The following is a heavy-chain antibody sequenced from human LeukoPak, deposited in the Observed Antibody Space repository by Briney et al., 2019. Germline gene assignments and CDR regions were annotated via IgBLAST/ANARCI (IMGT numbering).Heavy chain of an antibody. CDR1: GFTFSSYA. J-gene: IGHJ5*02. CDR2: ISYDGSNK. Sequence: SGGSLRLSCAASGFTFSSYAMHWVRQAPGKGLEWVAVISYDGSNKYYADSVKGRFTISRDNSKNTLYLQMNSLRAEDTAVYYCARDRGFDPWGQGTLVTVSS. CDR3: ARDRGFDP. V-gene: IGHV3-30-3*01.